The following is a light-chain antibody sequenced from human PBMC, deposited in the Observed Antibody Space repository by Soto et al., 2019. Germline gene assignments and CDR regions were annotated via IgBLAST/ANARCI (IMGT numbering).Light chain of an antibody. CDR1: HSISATY. V-gene: IGKV3-20*01. CDR3: QQYGSSPWT. CDR2: GAS. Sequence: ETVLTQSPGTLSLSPGERATLSCRASHSISATYLAWYHQKPGQAPRLLIYGASSRATGIPDRFSGSGSGTDFTLTISRLEPEDFAVYYCQQYGSSPWTFGQGTKVEIK. J-gene: IGKJ1*01.